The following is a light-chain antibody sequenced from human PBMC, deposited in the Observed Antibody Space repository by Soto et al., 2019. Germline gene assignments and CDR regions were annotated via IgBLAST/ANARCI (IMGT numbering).Light chain of an antibody. V-gene: IGKV3-11*01. J-gene: IGKJ1*01. CDR1: QSVTTF. CDR3: QQRSNWPWT. CDR2: DAS. Sequence: EIVLTQSPATLSLSPGERATLSCRASQSVTTFLAWYQQKPGQAPRLLISDASDRAPGIPARFSGSGSGTDFTLIISSRESEEYAVYYCQQRSNWPWTFGQGTKLEI.